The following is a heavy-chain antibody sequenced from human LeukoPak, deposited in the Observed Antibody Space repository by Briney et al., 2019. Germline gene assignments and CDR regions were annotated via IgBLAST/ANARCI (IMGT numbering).Heavy chain of an antibody. V-gene: IGHV4-59*01. J-gene: IGHJ4*02. Sequence: SETLSLTCTVSGGSISSYYWSWIRQPPGKGLEWIGYIYYSGSTNYNPSLKSRVTISVDTSKNQFSLKLSSVTAADTAVYYCARGLYYYDPGSYFYYFDYWGQGTLVTVSS. CDR3: ARGLYYYDPGSYFYYFDY. D-gene: IGHD3-10*01. CDR2: IYYSGST. CDR1: GGSISSYY.